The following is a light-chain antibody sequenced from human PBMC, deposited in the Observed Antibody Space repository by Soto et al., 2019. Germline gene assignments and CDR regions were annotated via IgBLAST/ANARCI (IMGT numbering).Light chain of an antibody. CDR1: QSVSDNY. CDR3: QQYDRSPWT. Sequence: EMVVTQSPDTLSLSPGERVTLFCGASQSVSDNYSAWYQQTPGQAPRLLIYGASNRATGIPDRFTGAGSGTDFPLTISRLEAEDFAVYCCQQYDRSPWTFGQGTKVDIK. J-gene: IGKJ1*01. V-gene: IGKV3-20*01. CDR2: GAS.